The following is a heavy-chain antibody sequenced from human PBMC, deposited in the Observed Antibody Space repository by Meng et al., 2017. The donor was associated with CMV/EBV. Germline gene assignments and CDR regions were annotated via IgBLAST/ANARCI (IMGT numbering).Heavy chain of an antibody. Sequence: SETLSLTCTVSGGSVSSGSYYWSWIRQPPGKGLEWIGYIYYSGSTTYNPSLKSRVTISVDTSKNQFSLKLSSVTAADTAVYYCARDRRLSRYYYGMDVWGQGTTVTVSS. CDR2: IYYSGST. V-gene: IGHV4-61*01. CDR1: GGSVSSGSYY. D-gene: IGHD2-21*02. J-gene: IGHJ6*02. CDR3: ARDRRLSRYYYGMDV.